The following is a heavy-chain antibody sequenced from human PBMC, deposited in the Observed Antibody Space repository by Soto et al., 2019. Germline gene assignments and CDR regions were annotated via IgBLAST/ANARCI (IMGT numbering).Heavy chain of an antibody. J-gene: IGHJ4*02. CDR1: GFIFSSYG. V-gene: IGHV3-30*18. D-gene: IGHD1-20*01. Sequence: QVQLAESGGGVVQPGRSLRLSCAASGFIFSSYGMHWVRQAPGKGLEWVAFISYDEGEQYYSDSVKGRFTISRDISKSTLYLQMNGLGAEDTDVYYCAKPSYIRAWQITETPLDYWGQGTLVTVSS. CDR3: AKPSYIRAWQITETPLDY. CDR2: ISYDEGEQ.